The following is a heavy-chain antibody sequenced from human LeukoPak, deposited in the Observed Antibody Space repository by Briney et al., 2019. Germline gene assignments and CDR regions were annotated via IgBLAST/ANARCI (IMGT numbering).Heavy chain of an antibody. D-gene: IGHD3-9*01. J-gene: IGHJ4*02. V-gene: IGHV3-7*01. Sequence: GGSLRLSCAASGFTFSSYWMSWVRQAPGKGLEWVANIKQDGSEKYYVGSVKGRFTISRDNAKNSLYLQMNSLRAEDTAVYYCARVEDYDISTGFDYWGQGTLVTVSS. CDR1: GFTFSSYW. CDR3: ARVEDYDISTGFDY. CDR2: IKQDGSEK.